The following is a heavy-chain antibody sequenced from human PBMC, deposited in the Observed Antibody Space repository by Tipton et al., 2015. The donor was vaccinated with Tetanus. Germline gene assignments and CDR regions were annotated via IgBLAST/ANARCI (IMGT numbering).Heavy chain of an antibody. Sequence: SLRLPCAASGFTFSDYSMAWVRQAPGKGLEWGSSISSKSTYIYYADSMKGRFTISRDNARNSLYLQLNSLRAEDTAVYYCARLPGSYYFYGLDVWGQGTTVTVSS. CDR1: GFTFSDYS. J-gene: IGHJ6*02. CDR2: ISSKSTYI. D-gene: IGHD1-26*01. CDR3: ARLPGSYYFYGLDV. V-gene: IGHV3-21*01.